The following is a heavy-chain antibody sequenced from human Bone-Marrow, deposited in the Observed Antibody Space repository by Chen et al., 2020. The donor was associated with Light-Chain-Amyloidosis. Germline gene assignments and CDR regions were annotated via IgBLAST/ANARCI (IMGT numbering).Heavy chain of an antibody. V-gene: IGHV3-23*01. CDR1: GFTFSNYA. J-gene: IGHJ1*01. Sequence: EVQLLESGGGLVQPGGSLRLSCAASGFTFSNYAMSWVRQAPGKGLEWVSLIGDSGDNTYYADSVKGRFTISRGNSNNTMYLQMNSLRVEDTAVYYCVKDRGVGARHLHHWGQGTLVTVSS. CDR2: IGDSGDNT. CDR3: VKDRGVGARHLHH. D-gene: IGHD1-26*01.